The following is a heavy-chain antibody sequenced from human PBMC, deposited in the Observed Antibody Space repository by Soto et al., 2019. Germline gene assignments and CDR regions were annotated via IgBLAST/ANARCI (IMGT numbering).Heavy chain of an antibody. CDR2: IRSKAYGGTT. D-gene: IGHD4-17*01. Sequence: HPGGSLRLSCTASGFTFGDYAMSWVRQAPGKGLEWVGFIRSKAYGGTTEYAASVKGRFTISRDDSKSIAYLQMNSPKTEDTAVYYCTREREIPADYGDLYYYYYGMDVWGQGTTVTVSS. CDR1: GFTFGDYA. J-gene: IGHJ6*02. CDR3: TREREIPADYGDLYYYYYGMDV. V-gene: IGHV3-49*04.